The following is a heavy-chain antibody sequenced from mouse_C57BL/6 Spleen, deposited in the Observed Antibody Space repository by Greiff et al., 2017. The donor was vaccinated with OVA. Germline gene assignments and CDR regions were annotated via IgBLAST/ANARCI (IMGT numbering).Heavy chain of an antibody. CDR2: IYPRDGST. D-gene: IGHD2-5*01. V-gene: IGHV1-85*01. Sequence: VHLVESGPELVKPGASVKLTCKASGYTFTSYDINWVKQRPGQGLEWIGWIYPRDGSTKYNEKFKGKATLTVDTSSSTAYMELHSLTSEDSAVYFCARRSYSNYWYFDVWGTGTTVTVSS. J-gene: IGHJ1*03. CDR1: GYTFTSYD. CDR3: ARRSYSNYWYFDV.